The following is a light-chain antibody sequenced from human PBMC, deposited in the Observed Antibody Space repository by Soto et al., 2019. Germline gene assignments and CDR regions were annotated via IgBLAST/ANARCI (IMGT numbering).Light chain of an antibody. V-gene: IGKV3-11*01. CDR3: QQRTDWSPLT. CDR2: DAS. CDR1: QNINTY. J-gene: IGKJ4*01. Sequence: EIVLTQSPATLSLSPGESATLSCRASQNINTYLAWYQQKPGQPPRLLMFDASNRASGTPARFSGTGSGTDFTLTISSLEPEDFGVYYCQQRTDWSPLTFGGGTNVQIK.